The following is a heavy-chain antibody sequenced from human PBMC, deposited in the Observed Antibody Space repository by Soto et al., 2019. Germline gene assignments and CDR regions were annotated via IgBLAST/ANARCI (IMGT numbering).Heavy chain of an antibody. CDR2: IYYSGST. CDR3: AREFSRGHLDY. D-gene: IGHD3-10*01. J-gene: IGHJ4*02. Sequence: WTWIRQHPGKGLEWIGYIYYSGSTYYNPSLKSRVAISVDTSKNQFSLKLSSVTAADTAVYYCAREFSRGHLDYWGQGTLVTVSS. V-gene: IGHV4-31*02.